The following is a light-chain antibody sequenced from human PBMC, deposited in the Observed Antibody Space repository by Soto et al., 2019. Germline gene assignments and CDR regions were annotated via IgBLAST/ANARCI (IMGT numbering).Light chain of an antibody. Sequence: EIVLTQSPGTLSLSPGERATLSCRASQSVSSTYLAWYQQKPGQAPRLLIYGASSRATGIPDRFSGSGSGTDFTVTIGRLEPEDVAVYYCQQYCSSPPYSFGQGTKLEIK. CDR2: GAS. CDR3: QQYCSSPPYS. V-gene: IGKV3-20*01. CDR1: QSVSSTY. J-gene: IGKJ2*03.